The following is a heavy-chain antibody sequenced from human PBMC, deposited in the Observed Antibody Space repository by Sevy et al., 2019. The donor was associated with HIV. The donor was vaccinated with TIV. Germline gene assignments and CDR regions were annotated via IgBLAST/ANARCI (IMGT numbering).Heavy chain of an antibody. CDR1: GYTLAKFS. J-gene: IGHJ4*01. V-gene: IGHV1-24*01. D-gene: IGHD3-22*01. CDR2: FDPEDGDPEDGKT. Sequence: ASVKVSCKVSGYTLAKFSIHWVRQAPGKGLEWMTSFDPEDGDPEDGKTIYAQKFLGRVTMTEDTSTDTAYMELSSLRSDDTAVYYCATTKDYYDSSGYPFDYWGHGTLGTVSS. CDR3: ATTKDYYDSSGYPFDY.